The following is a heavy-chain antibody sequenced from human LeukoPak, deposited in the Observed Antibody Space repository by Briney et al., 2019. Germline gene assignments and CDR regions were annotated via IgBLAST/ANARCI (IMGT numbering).Heavy chain of an antibody. V-gene: IGHV4-39*07. J-gene: IGHJ4*02. CDR3: LGEPIDEWEPREGFDY. D-gene: IGHD1-26*01. Sequence: PSETLSLTCTVSGGSISSSSYYWGWIRQPPGKGLEWIGSIYYSGSTYYNPSLKSRVTISVDTSKNQFSLKLSSVTAADTAVYYCLGEPIDEWEPREGFDYWGQGTLVTVSS. CDR1: GGSISSSSYY. CDR2: IYYSGST.